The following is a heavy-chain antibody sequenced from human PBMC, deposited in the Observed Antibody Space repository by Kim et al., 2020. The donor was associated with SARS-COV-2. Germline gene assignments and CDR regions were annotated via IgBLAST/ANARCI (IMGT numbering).Heavy chain of an antibody. J-gene: IGHJ6*02. Sequence: SVKGRFTISRCNAKNTLYLQMNSLSAEDTAVYYCARVPRTAYYYYGMDVWGQGTTVTVSS. D-gene: IGHD5-18*01. CDR3: ARVPRTAYYYYGMDV. V-gene: IGHV3-74*01.